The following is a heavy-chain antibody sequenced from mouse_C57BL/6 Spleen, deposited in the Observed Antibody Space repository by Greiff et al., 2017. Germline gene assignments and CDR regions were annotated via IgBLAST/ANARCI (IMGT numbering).Heavy chain of an antibody. CDR3: ARSHYYGGSYGFAY. CDR1: GYAFSSSW. V-gene: IGHV1-82*01. Sequence: QVQLKESGPELVKPGASVKISCKASGYAFSSSWMNWVKQRPGKGLEWIGRIYPGDGDTNYNGKFKGKATQTADKSSSTAYMQLSSLTSEDSAVYCFARSHYYGGSYGFAYWGQGTLVTVSA. D-gene: IGHD1-1*01. J-gene: IGHJ3*01. CDR2: IYPGDGDT.